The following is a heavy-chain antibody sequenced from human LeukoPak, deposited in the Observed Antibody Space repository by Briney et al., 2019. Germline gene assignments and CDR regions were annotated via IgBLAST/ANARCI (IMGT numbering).Heavy chain of an antibody. CDR3: ARGPWELLFVGYFDL. V-gene: IGHV4-61*02. CDR1: GGSVRRGNYY. Sequence: SETLSLTCTVSGGSVRRGNYYWTWIRQPAGSGLEWIGRIYTSGTTDYNPSLRTRVTISVDASRNQFSLKLSSVTAADTAVYYCARGPWELLFVGYFDLWGRGTLVTVSS. D-gene: IGHD1-26*01. CDR2: IYTSGTT. J-gene: IGHJ2*01.